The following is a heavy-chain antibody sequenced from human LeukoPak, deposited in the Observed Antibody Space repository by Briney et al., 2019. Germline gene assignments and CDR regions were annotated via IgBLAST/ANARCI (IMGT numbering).Heavy chain of an antibody. CDR2: IYPGDSDT. CDR3: ARGLERTGYYYYGTDV. V-gene: IGHV5-51*01. CDR1: GYSFTSYW. Sequence: GESLKISCKGSGYSFTSYWIGWVRQMPGKGLEWMGIIYPGDSDTRYSPSFQGQVTISADKSISTAYLQWSSLKASDTAMYYCARGLERTGYYYYGTDVWGQGTTVTVSS. D-gene: IGHD3-22*01. J-gene: IGHJ6*02.